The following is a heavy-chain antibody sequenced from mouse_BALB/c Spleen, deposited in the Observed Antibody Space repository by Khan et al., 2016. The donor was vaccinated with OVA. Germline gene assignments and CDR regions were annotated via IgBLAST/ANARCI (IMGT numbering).Heavy chain of an antibody. Sequence: QVQLQQSGAELARPGASVKMSCKASGYTFTSYTIHWIKERPGQGLEWIGYINPSNGYTNYNQKFKEKATLTTDKSSTTAYLQRSSLTSDDSAVDNCVRDGAYHRNDGWFAYWGQGTLVTVSA. CDR2: INPSNGYT. V-gene: IGHV1-4*01. D-gene: IGHD2-14*01. J-gene: IGHJ3*01. CDR1: GYTFTSYT. CDR3: VRDGAYHRNDGWFAY.